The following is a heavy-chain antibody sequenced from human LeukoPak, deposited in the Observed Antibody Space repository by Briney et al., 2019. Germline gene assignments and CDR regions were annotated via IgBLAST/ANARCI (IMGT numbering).Heavy chain of an antibody. CDR1: GFPLSSYS. Sequence: GGSLTPSCAASGFPLSSYSINWVRQAPGKGLEWVSYISSSGSAIYYVDSVKGRFTVSRDNAKNSLFLQMNSPRAEDTAVYYCVRGKGSYFDSLGQGDLVTVSS. CDR3: VRGKGSYFDS. D-gene: IGHD1-26*01. J-gene: IGHJ4*02. V-gene: IGHV3-48*01. CDR2: ISSSGSAI.